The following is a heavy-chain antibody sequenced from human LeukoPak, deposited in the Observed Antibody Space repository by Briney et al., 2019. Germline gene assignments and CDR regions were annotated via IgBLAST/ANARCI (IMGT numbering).Heavy chain of an antibody. CDR2: IYYSGST. CDR3: ARAGGSSSWYVDWFDP. V-gene: IGHV4-59*01. D-gene: IGHD6-13*01. J-gene: IGHJ5*02. Sequence: SETLSLTCTVSGGSISSYYWSWIRQPPGKGLEWIGYIYYSGSTNYNPSLKSRVTMSVDTSKNQFSLKLSSVTAADTAVHYCARAGGSSSWYVDWFDPWGQGTLVTVSS. CDR1: GGSISSYY.